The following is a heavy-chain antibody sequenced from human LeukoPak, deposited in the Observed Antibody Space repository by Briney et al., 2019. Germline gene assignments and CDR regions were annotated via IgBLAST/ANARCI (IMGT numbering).Heavy chain of an antibody. CDR1: GFTFDDYT. CDR2: ISWDATTT. Sequence: PGGSLRLSCVASGFTFDDYTMHWIRHAPGKGLEWVSLISWDATTTYYADSVKGRFTISRDNSKTSLYLQMRSLRTEDTAFYYCSKGHYDVLTGYLFDYWGQGTLVTVSP. J-gene: IGHJ4*02. D-gene: IGHD3-9*01. V-gene: IGHV3-43*01. CDR3: SKGHYDVLTGYLFDY.